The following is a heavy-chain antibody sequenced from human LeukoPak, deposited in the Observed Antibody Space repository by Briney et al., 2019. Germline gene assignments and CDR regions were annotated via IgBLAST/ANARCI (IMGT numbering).Heavy chain of an antibody. D-gene: IGHD1-26*01. CDR3: ARDRGSYSEAYNS. J-gene: IGHJ5*02. CDR2: ISVYNHNT. Sequence: ASVKVSCKASGYTCTSYGISWVRQAPGQGLEWMGWISVYNHNTNYAQKLQGRVTMTTDTSTSTAYMELRSLRSDDTAVYYCARDRGSYSEAYNSWGQGTLVTVSS. CDR1: GYTCTSYG. V-gene: IGHV1-18*01.